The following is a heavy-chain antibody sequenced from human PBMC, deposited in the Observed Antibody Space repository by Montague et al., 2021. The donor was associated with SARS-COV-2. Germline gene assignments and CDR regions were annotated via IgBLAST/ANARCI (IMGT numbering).Heavy chain of an antibody. CDR2: IYYSEST. Sequence: SETLSLTCSVSASSITSTILYLGWFCQSPDKGPAWLGYIYYSESTYSNPSLKSRVTISVDTSMYQFSLKLRSVTAADTAAYYCVSLWKYGSGSHYAPWDYYTSGFEVWGQGTPISVAS. D-gene: IGHD3-10*01. CDR1: ASSITSTILY. J-gene: IGHJ6*02. V-gene: IGHV4-39*01. CDR3: VSLWKYGSGSHYAPWDYYTSGFEV.